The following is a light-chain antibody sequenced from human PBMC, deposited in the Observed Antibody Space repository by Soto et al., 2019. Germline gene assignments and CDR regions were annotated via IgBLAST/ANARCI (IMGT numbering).Light chain of an antibody. Sequence: QSVLTQPPSASGTPGQRVTISCSGISSNIGSNTVNWYQQLPGTAPKLLIYSNNQRPSGVPDRFSGSKSGTSASLAISGLQSEDEADYYCAAWDDSLNGVVFGGRTKVTVL. V-gene: IGLV1-44*01. CDR2: SNN. CDR3: AAWDDSLNGVV. J-gene: IGLJ2*01. CDR1: SSNIGSNT.